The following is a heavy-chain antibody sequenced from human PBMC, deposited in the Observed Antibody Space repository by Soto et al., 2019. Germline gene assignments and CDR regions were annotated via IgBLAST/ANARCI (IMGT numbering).Heavy chain of an antibody. J-gene: IGHJ6*02. CDR3: ARDGYSYGSALGDYYYYGMDV. Sequence: ASVKVSCKASGYTFTGYYMHWVRQAPGQGLEWMGWINPNSGGTNYAQKFQGWVTMTRDTSISTAYMELSRLRSDDTAVYYRARDGYSYGSALGDYYYYGMDVWGQGTTVTV. CDR1: GYTFTGYY. CDR2: INPNSGGT. V-gene: IGHV1-2*04. D-gene: IGHD5-18*01.